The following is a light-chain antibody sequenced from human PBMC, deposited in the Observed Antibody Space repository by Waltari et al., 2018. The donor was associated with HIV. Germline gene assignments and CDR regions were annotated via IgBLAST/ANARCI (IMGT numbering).Light chain of an antibody. Sequence: QSVLTQPPSVSGAPGQRVTLSCTGSDSNIGTHVVHWYQQLQGTAPQLLIYNDNIRPSGVPDRFSASKSGTSASLAISGLQAEDEADYYCQSYDSNLSGSIFGGGTKLTV. V-gene: IGLV1-40*01. CDR2: NDN. CDR3: QSYDSNLSGSI. CDR1: DSNIGTHV. J-gene: IGLJ2*01.